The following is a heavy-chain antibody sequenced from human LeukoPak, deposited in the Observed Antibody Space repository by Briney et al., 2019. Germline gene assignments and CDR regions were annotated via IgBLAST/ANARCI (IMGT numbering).Heavy chain of an antibody. J-gene: IGHJ6*03. D-gene: IGHD6-13*01. CDR1: GGTFSSYA. CDR2: IIPIFGTA. Sequence: SVKVSCKASGGTFSSYAISWVRQAPGQGLEWMGGIIPIFGTANYAQKFQGRVTITADESTSTAYMELSSLRSEDTAVYYCASRKGRLAAAGINYYYYMDVWGKGTTVTVSS. V-gene: IGHV1-69*13. CDR3: ASRKGRLAAAGINYYYYMDV.